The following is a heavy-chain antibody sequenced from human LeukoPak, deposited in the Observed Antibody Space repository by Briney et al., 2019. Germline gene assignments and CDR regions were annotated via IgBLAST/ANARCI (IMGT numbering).Heavy chain of an antibody. CDR3: AREWGLESSGYYYAY. CDR2: ITPIFGTA. J-gene: IGHJ4*02. CDR1: GGTFRRFT. Sequence: GASVKVSCTASGGTFRRFTISWVRQAPGQGFEWMGGITPIFGTANFAQKFQGRVSITADESTSTAFMELSSLRSEDTAVYYCAREWGLESSGYYYAYWGQGTLVTVSS. D-gene: IGHD3-22*01. V-gene: IGHV1-69*13.